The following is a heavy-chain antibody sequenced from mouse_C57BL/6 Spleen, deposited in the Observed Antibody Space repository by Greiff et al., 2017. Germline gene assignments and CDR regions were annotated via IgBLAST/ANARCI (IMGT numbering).Heavy chain of an antibody. CDR3: TRSGNYAWFAY. CDR1: GYTFTDYY. D-gene: IGHD2-1*01. J-gene: IGHJ3*01. Sequence: EVQLQQSGPELVKPGASVKISCKASGYTFTDYYMNWVKQSHGKSLEWIGDINPNNGGTSYNQKFKGKATLTVDKSSSTAYMELRSRTSEDSAVYYCTRSGNYAWFAYWGQGTLVTVSA. V-gene: IGHV1-26*01. CDR2: INPNNGGT.